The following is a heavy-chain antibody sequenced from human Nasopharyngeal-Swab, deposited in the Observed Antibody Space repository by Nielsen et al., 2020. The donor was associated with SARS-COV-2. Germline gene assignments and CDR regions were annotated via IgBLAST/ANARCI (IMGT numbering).Heavy chain of an antibody. CDR1: GFTFSNYA. CDR2: ISGSGGST. V-gene: IGHV3-23*01. Sequence: GESLKISCAASGFTFSNYAMNWVRQAPGKGLEWVSAISGSGGSTYYADSVKGRFTISRDNSKNTLYLQMNSLRAEDTAVYYCAKVLVGLLGDYWGQGTLVTVSS. D-gene: IGHD2-15*01. J-gene: IGHJ4*02. CDR3: AKVLVGLLGDY.